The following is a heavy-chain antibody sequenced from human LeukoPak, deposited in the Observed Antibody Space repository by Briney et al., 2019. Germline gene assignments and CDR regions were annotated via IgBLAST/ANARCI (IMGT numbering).Heavy chain of an antibody. D-gene: IGHD6-6*01. CDR3: AKDSSRGFDY. V-gene: IGHV3-21*01. J-gene: IGHJ4*02. Sequence: PGGSLRLSCAASGFTFSSYSMNWVRQAPGKGLEWVSSISSSSSYIYYADSVKGRFTISRDNSKNTLYLQMNSLRAEDTAVYYCAKDSSRGFDYWGQGTLVTVSS. CDR1: GFTFSSYS. CDR2: ISSSSSYI.